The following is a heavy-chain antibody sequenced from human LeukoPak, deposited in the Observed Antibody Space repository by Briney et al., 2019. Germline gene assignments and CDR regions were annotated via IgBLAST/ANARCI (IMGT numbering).Heavy chain of an antibody. CDR2: IYYSGST. CDR1: GGSISSYY. Sequence: SETLSLTCTVSGGSISSYYWSWIRQPPGKGLEWIGYIYYSGSTNYNPSLKSRVSISVDTSKNQFSLKLSSVTAADTAVYYCAREYCSSTSCYVDYWGQGTLVTVSS. J-gene: IGHJ4*02. D-gene: IGHD2-2*01. V-gene: IGHV4-59*01. CDR3: AREYCSSTSCYVDY.